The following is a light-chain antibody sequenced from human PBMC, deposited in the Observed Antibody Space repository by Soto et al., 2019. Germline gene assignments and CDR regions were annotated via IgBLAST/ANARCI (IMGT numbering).Light chain of an antibody. V-gene: IGLV2-14*03. Sequence: QSVLTQPASVSGCPGQSITISCTGTNSDVGAYNYVSWYQHHPGKAPKLMISDVSNRPSGGSTRLSGSKSANTAALTISGLQAEDAADYCCSSYTTISTRVFGAGTQLTVL. CDR1: NSDVGAYNY. J-gene: IGLJ2*01. CDR3: SSYTTISTRV. CDR2: DVS.